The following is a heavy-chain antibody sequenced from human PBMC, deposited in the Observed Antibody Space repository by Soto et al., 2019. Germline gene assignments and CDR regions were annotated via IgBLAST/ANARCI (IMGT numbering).Heavy chain of an antibody. Sequence: GESLKISCKGSGYSFTSYWIGWVRQMPGKGLEWIGRIDPGDSDTSYSPSLQGHVTISADKSISTAYLQWSSLKASDTAMYYCAIVGCGGGNCFPDYWGQGTMVTVSS. CDR3: AIVGCGGGNCFPDY. CDR2: IDPGDSDT. V-gene: IGHV5-51*01. CDR1: GYSFTSYW. D-gene: IGHD2-15*01. J-gene: IGHJ4*02.